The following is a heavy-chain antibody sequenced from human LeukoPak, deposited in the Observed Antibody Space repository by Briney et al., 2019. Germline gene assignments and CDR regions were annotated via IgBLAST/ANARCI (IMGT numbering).Heavy chain of an antibody. D-gene: IGHD5-24*01. CDR1: GGSFSGYY. Sequence: SETLSLTCAVYGGSFSGYYWSWIRQPPGKGLEGIGEINHSGSTNYNPSLKSRGTISVDTSKNQFSLKLSSVTAADTAVYYCARGRGATDGYNYHFDYGGQGTLVTVSS. CDR3: ARGRGATDGYNYHFDY. CDR2: INHSGST. V-gene: IGHV4-34*01. J-gene: IGHJ4*02.